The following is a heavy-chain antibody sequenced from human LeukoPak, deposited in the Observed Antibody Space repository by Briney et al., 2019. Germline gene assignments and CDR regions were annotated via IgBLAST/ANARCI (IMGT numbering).Heavy chain of an antibody. CDR2: IYTSGST. Sequence: PSETLSLTCTVSGNSISSYYWSWIRQPAGKGLEWIGRIYTSGSTNYNPSLKSRVTMSVDTSKNQFSLNLSSVTAADTAVYYCARRWLQLRNFDYWGQGTLVTVSS. CDR1: GNSISSYY. D-gene: IGHD5-24*01. CDR3: ARRWLQLRNFDY. J-gene: IGHJ4*02. V-gene: IGHV4-4*07.